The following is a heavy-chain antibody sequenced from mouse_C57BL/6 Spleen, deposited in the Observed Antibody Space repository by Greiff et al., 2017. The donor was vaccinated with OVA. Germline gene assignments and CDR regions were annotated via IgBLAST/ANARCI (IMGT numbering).Heavy chain of an antibody. CDR1: GYTFTSYW. J-gene: IGHJ1*03. CDR3: ARDGNYEWYVDV. CDR2: IDPSDSEI. Sequence: QVLLQQPGAELVRPGSSVKLSCKASGYTFTSYWMHWVKQRPIQGLEWIGNIDPSDSEIHYHQKFKDQVTLSVDKSSSTAYMQLSSLTSEDSAVYYCARDGNYEWYVDVWGTGTTVTVSS. D-gene: IGHD2-1*01. V-gene: IGHV1-52*01.